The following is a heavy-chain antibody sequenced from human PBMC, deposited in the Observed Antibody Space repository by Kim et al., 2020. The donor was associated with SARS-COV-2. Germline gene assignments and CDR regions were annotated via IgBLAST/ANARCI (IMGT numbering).Heavy chain of an antibody. V-gene: IGHV3-7*01. CDR3: ARDYGTIFGVVIKEGRDY. CDR1: GFTFSSYW. D-gene: IGHD3-3*01. CDR2: IKQDGSEK. J-gene: IGHJ4*02. Sequence: GGSLRLSCAASGFTFSSYWMSWVRQAPGKGQEWVANIKQDGSEKYYLDSVKGRFTISRDNAKNSLYLQMNSLRTEDTAVYYCARDYGTIFGVVIKEGRDYWGQGTLVTVSS.